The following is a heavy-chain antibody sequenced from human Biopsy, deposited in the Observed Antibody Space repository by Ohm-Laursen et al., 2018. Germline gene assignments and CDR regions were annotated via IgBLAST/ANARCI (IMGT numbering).Heavy chain of an antibody. CDR1: GASVKTSGYF. D-gene: IGHD5-24*01. Sequence: SETLSLTCTVSGASVKTSGYFWAWLRQRPGKGLEWIGYISYNERTHYNPSLTSRLAISFDTSNNRISLQLRSVSVADTAVYCWARELVDMATLDYHFDRWGRGTLVTVSS. CDR2: ISYNERT. J-gene: IGHJ4*02. V-gene: IGHV4-31*03. CDR3: ARELVDMATLDYHFDR.